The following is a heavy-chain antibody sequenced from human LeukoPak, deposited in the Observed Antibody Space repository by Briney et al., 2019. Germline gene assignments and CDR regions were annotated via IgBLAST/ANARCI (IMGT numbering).Heavy chain of an antibody. CDR1: GFTFSSNW. J-gene: IGHJ4*02. Sequence: GGSLRLSCAASGFTFSSNWMHWVRQAPGKGLVWVSRINEDGSTTNYADSVKGRSTIFRDNARNTLYLQMNSLRAEDTAVYYCVRDLGGRSGHWGQGTLVTVSS. CDR2: INEDGSTT. V-gene: IGHV3-74*01. CDR3: VRDLGGRSGH. D-gene: IGHD1-26*01.